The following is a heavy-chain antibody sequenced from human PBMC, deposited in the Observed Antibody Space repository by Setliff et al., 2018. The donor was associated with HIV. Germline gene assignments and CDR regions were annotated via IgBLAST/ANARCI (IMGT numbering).Heavy chain of an antibody. CDR3: ARQNSGYAPGAFDS. CDR1: GAFINSDY. Sequence: PSENLSLTCTVSGAFINSDYWGWIRQPPGKGLEWIGSIYHSATTYYNPSLGGRVTRSIDTSKNQVALKLSSVTAADTAVYYCARQNSGYAPGAFDSWGQGILVTVSS. D-gene: IGHD5-12*01. V-gene: IGHV4-38-2*02. CDR2: IYHSATT. J-gene: IGHJ4*02.